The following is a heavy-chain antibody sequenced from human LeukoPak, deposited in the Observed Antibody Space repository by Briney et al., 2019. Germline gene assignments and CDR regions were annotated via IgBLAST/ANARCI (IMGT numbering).Heavy chain of an antibody. CDR3: ARGDSYGPYWYFDL. CDR2: IYYSGST. J-gene: IGHJ2*01. Sequence: SETLSLTCTASGGSISSYYWSWIRQPPGKGLECVGYIYYSGSTNYNPSLKSRVIISVDTSKNQFSLKLSSVTAADTAVYYCARGDSYGPYWYFDLWGRGTLVTVSS. V-gene: IGHV4-59*01. D-gene: IGHD5-18*01. CDR1: GGSISSYY.